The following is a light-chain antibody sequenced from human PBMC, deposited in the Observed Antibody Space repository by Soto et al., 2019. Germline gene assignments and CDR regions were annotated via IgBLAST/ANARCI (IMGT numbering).Light chain of an antibody. CDR3: QQYNNWPPRIT. CDR1: QSVSSN. V-gene: IGKV3-15*01. CDR2: GAS. Sequence: EIVLTQSPANLSVSPGERATLSCRASQSVSSNLAWYQQKPGQAPRLLIYGASTRATDIPARFSGSGSGTEFTLTISSLQSEDFAVYYCQQYNNWPPRITFGPGTKVGIK. J-gene: IGKJ3*01.